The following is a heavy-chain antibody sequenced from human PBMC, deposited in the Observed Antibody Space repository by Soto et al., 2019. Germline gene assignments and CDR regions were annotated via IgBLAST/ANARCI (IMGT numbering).Heavy chain of an antibody. CDR3: ARGLRYCTNGVCPNWFDP. CDR2: INHSGST. D-gene: IGHD2-8*01. CDR1: AGYFSAYH. V-gene: IGHV4-34*01. J-gene: IGHJ5*02. Sequence: TLSVTFALYAGYFSAYHRIWIRLPPWKGLEWIGEINHSGSTNYNPSLNSRVTISVDTSKNQFSLKLSSVTAADTAVYYCARGLRYCTNGVCPNWFDPWGQGTLVTVSS.